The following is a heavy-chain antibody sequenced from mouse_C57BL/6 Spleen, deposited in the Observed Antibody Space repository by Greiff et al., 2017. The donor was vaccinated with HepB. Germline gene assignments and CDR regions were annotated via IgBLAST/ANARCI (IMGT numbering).Heavy chain of an antibody. CDR1: GFTFSSYA. J-gene: IGHJ4*01. CDR3: ARDPPYGNYKGDYYAMDY. D-gene: IGHD2-1*01. CDR2: ISDGGSYT. Sequence: EVKLMESGGGLVKPGGSLKLSCAASGFTFSSYAMSWVRQTPEKRLEWVATISDGGSYTYYPDNVKGRFTISRDNAKNNLYLQMSHLKSEDTAMYYCARDPPYGNYKGDYYAMDYWGQGTSVTVSS. V-gene: IGHV5-4*01.